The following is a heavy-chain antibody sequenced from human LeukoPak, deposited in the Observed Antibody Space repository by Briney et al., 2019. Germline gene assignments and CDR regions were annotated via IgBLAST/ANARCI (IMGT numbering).Heavy chain of an antibody. Sequence: GGSLRLSCAASGFTFSNSDMSWVRQAPGKGLEWVSTIINIDGRTFYADSVEGRFTISSDKSRSTLYLQMNSLRAEDTAVYYCAKGQLWFGEFSYFDYWGQGTLVTVSS. V-gene: IGHV3-23*01. D-gene: IGHD3-10*01. CDR3: AKGQLWFGEFSYFDY. CDR2: IINIDGRT. J-gene: IGHJ4*02. CDR1: GFTFSNSD.